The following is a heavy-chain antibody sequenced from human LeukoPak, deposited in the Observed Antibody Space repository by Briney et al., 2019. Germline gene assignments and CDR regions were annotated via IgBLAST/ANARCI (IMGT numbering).Heavy chain of an antibody. J-gene: IGHJ4*02. CDR1: GGSISSYY. CDR2: IYYSGST. V-gene: IGHV4-59*01. CDR3: ARVGDSSDSPPGFGYFDY. Sequence: SETLSLTCTVSGGSISSYYWSWIPQPPGKGLEWIGYIYYSGSTNYNPSLKSRVTISVDTSKNQFSLTLSSVTAADTAVYYCARVGDSSDSPPGFGYFDYWGQGTLVTVSS. D-gene: IGHD6-19*01.